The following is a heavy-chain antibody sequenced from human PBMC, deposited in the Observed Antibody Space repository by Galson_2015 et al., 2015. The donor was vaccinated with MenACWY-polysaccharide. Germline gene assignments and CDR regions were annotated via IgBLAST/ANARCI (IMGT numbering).Heavy chain of an antibody. CDR2: IGGSGTT. D-gene: IGHD2-15*01. CDR3: AKANSGGICTSGWACWFDP. Sequence: SLRLSCAASGFTFTNYAMNWVRLAPGKGLEWVSSIGGSGTTYYADSVKGRFTISRDNSKNMVCLQMNSLRAEDTAIYYCAKANSGGICTSGWACWFDPWGQGSLVIVSS. V-gene: IGHV3-23*01. CDR1: GFTFTNYA. J-gene: IGHJ5*02.